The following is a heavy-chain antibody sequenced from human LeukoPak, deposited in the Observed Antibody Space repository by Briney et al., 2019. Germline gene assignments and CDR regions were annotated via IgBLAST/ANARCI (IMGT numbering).Heavy chain of an antibody. CDR3: ARGGYSRGWYYHFDY. CDR2: LHSGGNA. D-gene: IGHD6-19*01. CDR1: GFTVSSNY. J-gene: IGHJ4*02. Sequence: GGSLRLSCAASGFTVSSNYMNWVRQAPGKGLEWVSLLHSGGNAYYADSVKGRFTISRDNSENTLYLEMISLRAEDTAAYYCARGGYSRGWYYHFDYWGQGTLVTVSS. V-gene: IGHV3-66*01.